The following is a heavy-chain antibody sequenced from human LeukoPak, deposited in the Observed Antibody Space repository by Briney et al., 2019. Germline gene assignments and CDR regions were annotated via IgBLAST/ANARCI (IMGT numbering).Heavy chain of an antibody. CDR2: ISAYNGNT. CDR3: ARVGVVVAATLSSDY. D-gene: IGHD2-15*01. Sequence: ASVKVSCKASGYTFTSYGISWVRQAPGQGLEWMRWISAYNGNTNYAQKLQGRVTMTTDTSTSTAYMELRSLRSDDTAVYYCARVGVVVAATLSSDYWGQGTLVTVSS. CDR1: GYTFTSYG. J-gene: IGHJ4*02. V-gene: IGHV1-18*04.